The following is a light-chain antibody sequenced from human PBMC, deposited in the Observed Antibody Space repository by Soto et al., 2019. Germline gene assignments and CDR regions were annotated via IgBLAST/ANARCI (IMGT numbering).Light chain of an antibody. J-gene: IGKJ4*01. Sequence: EIVLTQSPATLSVSPGETATLSYRADQNVNDNLAWYQQKPGQPPRLLIYGTSTRAAGTPDRFSGSGSGPEFTLTITNLQSDDFAVYICQQHDDWPLTFGGGTKVETK. CDR2: GTS. V-gene: IGKV3-15*01. CDR1: QNVNDN. CDR3: QQHDDWPLT.